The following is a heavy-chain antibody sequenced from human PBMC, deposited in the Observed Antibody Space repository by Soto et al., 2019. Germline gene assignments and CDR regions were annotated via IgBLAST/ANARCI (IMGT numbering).Heavy chain of an antibody. J-gene: IGHJ4*02. CDR1: GYTFSGYY. D-gene: IGHD4-17*01. V-gene: IGHV1-2*04. CDR2: INPSGGGT. CDR3: TRGSPTTTPFDY. Sequence: QVQLVQSGAEVKKPGASVKVSCKTSGYTFSGYYIHWVRQAPGQGLEWMGWINPSGGGTNYAQKFQGWVTMTRDTSISTAFMAVTRLKSDDTAVYYCTRGSPTTTPFDYWGQGTLVTVSS.